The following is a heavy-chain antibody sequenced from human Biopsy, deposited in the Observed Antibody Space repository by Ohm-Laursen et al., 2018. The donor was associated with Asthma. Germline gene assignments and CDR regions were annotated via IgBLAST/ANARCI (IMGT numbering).Heavy chain of an antibody. Sequence: SLRLSCTASGFSFNSYGMHWVRQAPGKGLEWVAVMSFDGRQTYYADSVKGRFTISRDNSKNTLYLQMNSLRAEDTVVYYCANERYYDFWSGYPIWGQGTMVTVSS. CDR1: GFSFNSYG. J-gene: IGHJ3*02. V-gene: IGHV3-30*18. D-gene: IGHD3-3*01. CDR2: MSFDGRQT. CDR3: ANERYYDFWSGYPI.